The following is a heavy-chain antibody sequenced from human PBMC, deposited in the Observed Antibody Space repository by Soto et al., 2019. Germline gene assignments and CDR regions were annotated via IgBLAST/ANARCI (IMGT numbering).Heavy chain of an antibody. J-gene: IGHJ4*02. V-gene: IGHV1-2*02. D-gene: IGHD2-15*01. CDR3: ARGGRDCSGGSCYLYYFDY. CDR2: INPNSGGT. CDR1: GYAFTGYY. Sequence: ASVKVSCKASGYAFTGYYMHWVRQAPGQGLEWMGWINPNSGGTNYAQKFQGRVTMTRDTSISTAYMELSRLRSDDTAVYYCARGGRDCSGGSCYLYYFDYWGQGTQVTVSS.